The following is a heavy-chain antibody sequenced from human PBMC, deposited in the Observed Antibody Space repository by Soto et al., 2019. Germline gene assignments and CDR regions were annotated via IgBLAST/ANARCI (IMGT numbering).Heavy chain of an antibody. D-gene: IGHD3-16*01. CDR3: ESVGAAPTNYYDYGMDV. V-gene: IGHV3-33*01. CDR2: IWYDGSNK. J-gene: IGHJ6*02. CDR1: GFMLSTYG. Sequence: QVQLVESGGGVVQPGRSLRLSCAASGFMLSTYGMHWVRQAPGKGLEWVAVIWYDGSNKYYADSVKGRFTISRDNSKNALYLQMNSLRAQETAVNYCESVGAAPTNYYDYGMDVWGQGTTVTVSS.